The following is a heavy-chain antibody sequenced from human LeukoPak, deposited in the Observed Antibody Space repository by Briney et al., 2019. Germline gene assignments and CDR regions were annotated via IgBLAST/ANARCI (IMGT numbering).Heavy chain of an antibody. D-gene: IGHD3-22*01. CDR3: ARKTYYYDSSGYYFPSIAVNYFDY. V-gene: IGHV4-34*01. CDR2: INHSGRT. CDR1: GGSFSGYY. J-gene: IGHJ4*02. Sequence: SETLSLTCAVYGGSFSGYYWSWIRQPPGKGLEWIWEINHSGRTNYNPSLKSRVTISVDTSKNQFSLKLSSVTAADTAVYYCARKTYYYDSSGYYFPSIAVNYFDYWGQGTLVTVSS.